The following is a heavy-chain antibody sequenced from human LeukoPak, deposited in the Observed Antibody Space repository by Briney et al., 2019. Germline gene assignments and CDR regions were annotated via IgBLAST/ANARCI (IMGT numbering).Heavy chain of an antibody. V-gene: IGHV4-39*01. D-gene: IGHD6-19*01. CDR2: IYYSGST. Sequence: ASETLSLTCTVSGGSINSSNYYWGWIRQPPGKRLEWIGSIYYSGSTYYNPSLKSRVSISVDTSKDQFSLKLSSVTAADTAVYYCARHRDSSGWYGFDYWGQGTLATVSS. CDR3: ARHRDSSGWYGFDY. CDR1: GGSINSSNYY. J-gene: IGHJ4*02.